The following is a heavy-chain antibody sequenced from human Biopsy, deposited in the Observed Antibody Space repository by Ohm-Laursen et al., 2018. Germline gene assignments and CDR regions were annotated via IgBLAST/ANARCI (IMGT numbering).Heavy chain of an antibody. CDR3: ARTPRDSFWSGSYKRGLWFDP. Sequence: GTLSLTCSVSGCSVSGFYWTWNRQPPGQGREWIGRGDNGGITNYNPSLKSRVTISNDTSKNQFPLQVNSVTAADTAVYYCARTPRDSFWSGSYKRGLWFDPWGQGTLVIVSS. D-gene: IGHD3-3*01. J-gene: IGHJ5*02. CDR2: GDNGGIT. CDR1: GCSVSGFY. V-gene: IGHV4-59*02.